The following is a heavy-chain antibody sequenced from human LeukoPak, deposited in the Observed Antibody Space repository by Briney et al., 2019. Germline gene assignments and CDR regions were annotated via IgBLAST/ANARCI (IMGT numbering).Heavy chain of an antibody. V-gene: IGHV4-4*02. CDR2: IYHSGST. CDR1: GGSISSSNW. Sequence: PSETLSLTCAVSGGSISSSNWWSWVRQPPGKGLEWIGEIYHSGSTNYNPSLKSRVTISVDTSKNQFSLKLNSVTAADTAVYYCATMKAVRVNDFWSGYPDYWGQGTLVTVSS. CDR3: ATMKAVRVNDFWSGYPDY. J-gene: IGHJ4*02. D-gene: IGHD3-3*01.